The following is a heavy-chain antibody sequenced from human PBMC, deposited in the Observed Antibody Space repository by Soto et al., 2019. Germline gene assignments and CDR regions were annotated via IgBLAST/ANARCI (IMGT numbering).Heavy chain of an antibody. V-gene: IGHV1-18*01. D-gene: IGHD3-9*01. Sequence: QVQLVHSGDGVKKPGASVKVSCKASGYTFTSYGISWVRQAPGHGLEWMGWISAYNGNTNYAQKLQGRVTMTTDTSTSTAYMELRSLRSDDTAVYYCGRGVLRYFDWLSALYYYMDVWGKGTTVTVSS. CDR2: ISAYNGNT. J-gene: IGHJ6*03. CDR3: GRGVLRYFDWLSALYYYMDV. CDR1: GYTFTSYG.